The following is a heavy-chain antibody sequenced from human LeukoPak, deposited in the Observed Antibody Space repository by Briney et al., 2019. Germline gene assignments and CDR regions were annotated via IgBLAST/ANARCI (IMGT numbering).Heavy chain of an antibody. Sequence: GGSLRLSCAASGFTFSSCSMNWVRQAPGKGLEWDSSISSSSSYIYYADSVKGRFTISRDNAKNSLYLQMDSLRAEDTAVYYCARETPRGYFDYWGQGTLVTVSS. CDR1: GFTFSSCS. J-gene: IGHJ4*02. CDR3: ARETPRGYFDY. D-gene: IGHD3-10*01. V-gene: IGHV3-21*01. CDR2: ISSSSSYI.